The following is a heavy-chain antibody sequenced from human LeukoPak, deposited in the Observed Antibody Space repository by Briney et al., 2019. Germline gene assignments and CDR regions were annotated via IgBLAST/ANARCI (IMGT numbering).Heavy chain of an antibody. CDR3: ARWYSDYWLDP. D-gene: IGHD4-11*01. V-gene: IGHV4-31*03. Sequence: SQTLSLTCTVSGGSISSGGYYWSWLRQHPGKGLEWIGYIYYSGSRYYNPSLKSRVTISIDTSRNQFSLKMSSVTAADTAVYYCARWYSDYWLDPWGPGTLVTVSS. J-gene: IGHJ5*02. CDR2: IYYSGSR. CDR1: GGSISSGGYY.